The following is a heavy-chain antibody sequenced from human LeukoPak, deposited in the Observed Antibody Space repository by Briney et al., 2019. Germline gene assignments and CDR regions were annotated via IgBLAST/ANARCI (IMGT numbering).Heavy chain of an antibody. D-gene: IGHD3-3*01. Sequence: ASVKVSCKVSGYTLTELSMHWVRQAPGKGLEWMGGFNPEDGETIYAQKFQGRVTMTEDTSTDTAYMELSSLRSEDTAVYYCATIRFLEWLLSPYYYMDVWGKGTTVTVSS. CDR1: GYTLTELS. CDR3: ATIRFLEWLLSPYYYMDV. J-gene: IGHJ6*03. V-gene: IGHV1-24*01. CDR2: FNPEDGET.